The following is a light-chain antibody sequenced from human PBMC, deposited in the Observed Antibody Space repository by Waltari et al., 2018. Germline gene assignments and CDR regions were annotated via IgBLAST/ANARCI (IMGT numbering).Light chain of an antibody. CDR3: QQYDNLPWT. Sequence: DIQMTQSPSSVSASLGDRVTITCRASQDISRYLAWYQQTPGRSPKLLIFDTSSLQSGVPSRFSGSGSGTDFAVTISSLQPEDIATYYCQQYDNLPWTFGQGTKVEIK. CDR1: QDISRY. J-gene: IGKJ1*01. V-gene: IGKV1-12*01. CDR2: DTS.